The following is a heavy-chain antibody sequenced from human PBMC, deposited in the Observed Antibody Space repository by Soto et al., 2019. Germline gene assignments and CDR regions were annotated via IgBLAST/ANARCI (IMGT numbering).Heavy chain of an antibody. CDR3: ATYDVGTIIQDY. V-gene: IGHV4-34*01. CDR2: IHHDGST. Sequence: LETLSLTCAISGGSSSSHSKSWVRQPPGKGLEWIGEIHHDGSTNYNPSLKSRVTISGDTSKNHFSLELSSVTAADTAVYYCATYDVGTIIQDYWGQGTLVTVSS. D-gene: IGHD2-21*02. CDR1: GGSSSSHS. J-gene: IGHJ4*02.